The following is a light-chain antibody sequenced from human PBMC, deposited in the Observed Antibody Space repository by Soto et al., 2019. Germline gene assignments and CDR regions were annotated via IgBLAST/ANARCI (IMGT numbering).Light chain of an antibody. CDR2: GAS. CDR1: QSVSSN. CDR3: QQRGNWPRIT. Sequence: EVVMTQSPDSLSVSPGERATLSCRASQSVSSNLAWYQQKLGQAPRLLIYGASTRATGISARFSGSGSGTDFTLTIGSLEPEDFAVYYCQQRGNWPRITFGQGTRLEIK. J-gene: IGKJ5*01. V-gene: IGKV3-15*01.